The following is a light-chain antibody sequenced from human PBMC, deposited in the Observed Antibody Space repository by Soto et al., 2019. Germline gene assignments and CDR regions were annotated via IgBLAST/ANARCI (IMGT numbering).Light chain of an antibody. CDR2: DAS. Sequence: ESGLTQSPATLSLSPGERAALSCRASQSVSSYLAWYQQKPGLAPRLLIYDASSRATGIPDRFSGSGSGTDFTLTISRLEPEDFAVYYCQQYGSSPIPFGQGTRLEI. CDR3: QQYGSSPIP. V-gene: IGKV3D-20*01. J-gene: IGKJ5*01. CDR1: QSVSSY.